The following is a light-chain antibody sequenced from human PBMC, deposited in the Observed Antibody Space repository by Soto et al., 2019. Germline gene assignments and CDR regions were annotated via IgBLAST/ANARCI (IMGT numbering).Light chain of an antibody. V-gene: IGKV3-20*01. CDR2: GAS. Sequence: EIGLTQSPGTLSLFPGEGATLSCSASQSVSDRLAWYQQKPGQSPRLLISGASSRASGIPDRFSGGGSGTDFTLTISRLEPEDFALYYCQQYSTSPITFGQGTRLDIK. J-gene: IGKJ5*01. CDR1: QSVSDR. CDR3: QQYSTSPIT.